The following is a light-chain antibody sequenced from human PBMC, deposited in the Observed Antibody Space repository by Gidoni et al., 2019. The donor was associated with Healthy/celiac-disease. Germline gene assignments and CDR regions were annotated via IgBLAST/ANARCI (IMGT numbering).Light chain of an antibody. V-gene: IGKV3-20*01. J-gene: IGKJ1*01. Sequence: EIVLTQSPGTLSWSPGERATLPCRASQSVSSSYLAWYQQKPGQAPRLLIYGASSMATGIPDRFSGSGSGPDFTLTISRLEPEDFAVYYCQQLGTFGQGTKVEIQ. CDR3: QQLGT. CDR1: QSVSSSY. CDR2: GAS.